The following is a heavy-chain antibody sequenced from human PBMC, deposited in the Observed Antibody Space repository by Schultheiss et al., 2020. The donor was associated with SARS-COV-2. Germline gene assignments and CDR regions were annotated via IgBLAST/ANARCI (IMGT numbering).Heavy chain of an antibody. CDR2: ISYDGSNK. Sequence: GGSLRLSCAASGFTFSSYAMHWVRQAPGKGLEWVAVISYDGSNKYYADSVKGRFTISRDNSKNTLYLQMNSLRAEDTAVYYCAKVKGAFGDYGVDYWGQGTLVTVSS. CDR3: AKVKGAFGDYGVDY. V-gene: IGHV3-30*07. D-gene: IGHD4-17*01. J-gene: IGHJ4*02. CDR1: GFTFSSYA.